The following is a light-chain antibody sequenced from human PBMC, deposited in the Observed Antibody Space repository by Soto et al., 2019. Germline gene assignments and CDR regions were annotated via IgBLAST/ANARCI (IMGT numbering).Light chain of an antibody. J-gene: IGKJ4*01. Sequence: EIVLTQSPATLSLSPGERATLSCRASQSVSTYLAWYQHKPGQAPRLLIHGASTRATGFPGRFSGGGSGTEFTLTISSLQSADFAVYYCQQYNDWPLTFGGGTKVDIK. V-gene: IGKV3-15*01. CDR2: GAS. CDR3: QQYNDWPLT. CDR1: QSVSTY.